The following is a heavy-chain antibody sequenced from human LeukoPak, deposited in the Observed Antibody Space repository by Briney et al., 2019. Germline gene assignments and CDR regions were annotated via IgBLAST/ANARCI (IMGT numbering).Heavy chain of an antibody. CDR3: ARELYSYDSSGYRNTFDN. CDR2: LYIAGNT. V-gene: IGHV3-66*01. Sequence: GGSLRLSCAASGLTVSSNYMGWVRQAPGKGLEWVSVLYIAGNTYYANSVKGRFIISRDNSKNTVYLQMNNLRVEDTAVYYCARELYSYDSSGYRNTFDNWGQGTLVTVSS. J-gene: IGHJ4*02. CDR1: GLTVSSNY. D-gene: IGHD3-22*01.